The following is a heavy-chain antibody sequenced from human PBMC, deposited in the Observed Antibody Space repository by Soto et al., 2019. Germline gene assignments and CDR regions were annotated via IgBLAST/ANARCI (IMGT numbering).Heavy chain of an antibody. Sequence: SETLSLTCTVSGGSISSYYWSWIRQPPGKGLEWIGYISYRGSTNYNPFLKSRVTISVDSSKNQFSLRLSSVTAADTAVYYCARLNLYTAYDCGVARYFDPWGQGSRVTVSS. D-gene: IGHD5-12*01. V-gene: IGHV4-59*08. J-gene: IGHJ5*02. CDR1: GGSISSYY. CDR3: ARLNLYTAYDCGVARYFDP. CDR2: ISYRGST.